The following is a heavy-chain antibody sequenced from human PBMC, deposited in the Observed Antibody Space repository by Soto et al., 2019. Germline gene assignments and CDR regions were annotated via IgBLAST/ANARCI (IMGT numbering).Heavy chain of an antibody. J-gene: IGHJ4*02. CDR1: GYSSTSYW. D-gene: IGHD3-3*01. CDR3: ASSDDYYFDY. CDR2: IYPGDSDT. V-gene: IGHV5-51*01. Sequence: GESMKISSKASGYSSTSYWSGWVRQMPGKGLEWMGIIYPGDSDTRYSPSFQGQVTISADKSISTAYLQWSSLKASDTAMYYCASSDDYYFDYWGQGTLVTVSS.